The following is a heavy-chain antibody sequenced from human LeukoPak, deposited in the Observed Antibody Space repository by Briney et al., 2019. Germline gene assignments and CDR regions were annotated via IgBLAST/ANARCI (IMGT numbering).Heavy chain of an antibody. CDR1: GGSITSYY. D-gene: IGHD6-13*01. Sequence: SETLSLTCTVSGGSITSYYWTWIRQPPGKGLEWIGYIYYSGSTNYNPSLKSRVTISVDTSKKQFSLKLSSVTAADTAVYYCARSITSSWYGDFQHWGQGTLVTVSS. V-gene: IGHV4-59*08. J-gene: IGHJ1*01. CDR3: ARSITSSWYGDFQH. CDR2: IYYSGST.